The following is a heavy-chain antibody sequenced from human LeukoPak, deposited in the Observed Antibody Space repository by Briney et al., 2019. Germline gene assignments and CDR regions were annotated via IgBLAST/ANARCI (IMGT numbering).Heavy chain of an antibody. J-gene: IGHJ6*02. CDR3: ARVPRRDYYYGMDV. V-gene: IGHV4-59*01. CDR2: IYYSGST. Sequence: SETLSLTCTVSGGSISSYYWSWIRQPPGKGLEWIGYIYYSGSTNYNPSLKSRVTIPVDTSKNQFSLKLSSVTAADTAVYYCARVPRRDYYYGMDVWGQGTTVTVSS. CDR1: GGSISSYY.